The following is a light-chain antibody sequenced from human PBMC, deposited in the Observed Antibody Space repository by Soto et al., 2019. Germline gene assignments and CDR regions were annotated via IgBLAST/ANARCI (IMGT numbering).Light chain of an antibody. V-gene: IGLV2-8*01. Sequence: QSALTQPPSASGSPGQSVTISCTGTSSDVGGYNYVSWYQQHPGKAPKLMIYQVSKRPSGVPDRFSGSKSGNTASLTVSGLQAEDEADYYCISYTSSNNWVFGGGTKLTVL. CDR1: SSDVGGYNY. J-gene: IGLJ3*02. CDR2: QVS. CDR3: ISYTSSNNWV.